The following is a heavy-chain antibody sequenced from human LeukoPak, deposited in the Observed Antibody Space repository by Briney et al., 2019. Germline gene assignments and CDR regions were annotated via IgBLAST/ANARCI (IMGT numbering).Heavy chain of an antibody. CDR1: GGTFSDYG. D-gene: IGHD2-15*01. CDR2: IIPIFGTA. Sequence: SVKVSCKASGGTFSDYGISWVRQAPGQGLEWMGGIIPIFGTANYAQKFQGRVTITTDESTSTAYMELSSLRSEDTAVYYCATDSGRHGVVLSYDAFDIWGQGTMVTVSS. V-gene: IGHV1-69*05. CDR3: ATDSGRHGVVLSYDAFDI. J-gene: IGHJ3*02.